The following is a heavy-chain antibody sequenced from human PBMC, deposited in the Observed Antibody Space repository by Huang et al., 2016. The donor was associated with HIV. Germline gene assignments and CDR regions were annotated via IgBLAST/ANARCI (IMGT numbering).Heavy chain of an antibody. Sequence: QVQLQQWGAGLLRPSETLSLTCAVYGGSFSGYYGPWIRQPPGKGREWIGEINHSEGTNYKPSLKSRVTISVDTSRNQFSLTLTSVTAADTAVYYCARGQGGYYYYYMDVWGKGTTVTVSS. CDR2: INHSEGT. CDR3: ARGQGGYYYYYMDV. CDR1: GGSFSGYY. J-gene: IGHJ6*03. V-gene: IGHV4-34*01.